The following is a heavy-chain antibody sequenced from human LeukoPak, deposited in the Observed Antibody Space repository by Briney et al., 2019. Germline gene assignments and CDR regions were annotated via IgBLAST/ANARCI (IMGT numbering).Heavy chain of an antibody. J-gene: IGHJ4*02. Sequence: PGGSLRLPCAASGFTFSDYYMSWIRQAPGEGQEWVSYISSSGSTIYYADSVKGRFTISRDNAKNSLYLQMNSLSAEDTAVYYCARLYSGYTPKPLDYWGQGTLVTVSS. CDR1: GFTFSDYY. V-gene: IGHV3-11*04. D-gene: IGHD1-26*01. CDR2: ISSSGSTI. CDR3: ARLYSGYTPKPLDY.